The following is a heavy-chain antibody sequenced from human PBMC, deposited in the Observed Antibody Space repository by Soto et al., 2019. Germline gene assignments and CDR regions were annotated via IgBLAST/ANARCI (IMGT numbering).Heavy chain of an antibody. CDR1: GGSISSSSYY. CDR3: ARHSPAISISDH. J-gene: IGHJ4*02. CDR2: IYYSGST. D-gene: IGHD3-3*01. Sequence: SETLSLTCTVSGGSISSSSYYWGWIRQPPGKGLECIGTIYYSGSTYYNPSLKSRVTISVDTSKNQFSPRLSSVTAADTAVYYCARHSPAISISDHWGQGTLVTVSS. V-gene: IGHV4-39*01.